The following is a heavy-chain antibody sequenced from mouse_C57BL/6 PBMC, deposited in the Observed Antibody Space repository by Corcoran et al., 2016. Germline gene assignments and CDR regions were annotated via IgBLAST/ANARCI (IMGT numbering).Heavy chain of an antibody. CDR1: GYTFTTYG. V-gene: IGHV9-3*01. CDR2: INTYSGVP. Sequence: QIQLVQSGPELKKPGETVKISCKASGYTFTTYGMSWVKQAPGKGLKWMGWINTYSGVPTYDDDFKGRFAFSLETSASTSYLQINNLKNEDTATYFCARRYYGSSYYLDYWGQGTTLTVSS. D-gene: IGHD1-1*01. J-gene: IGHJ2*01. CDR3: ARRYYGSSYYLDY.